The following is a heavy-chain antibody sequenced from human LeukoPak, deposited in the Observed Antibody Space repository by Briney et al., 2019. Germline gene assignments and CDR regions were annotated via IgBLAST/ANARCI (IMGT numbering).Heavy chain of an antibody. CDR1: GFTFSSYW. Sequence: GGSLRLSCAASGFTFSSYWMSWVRQAPGKGLEWVANIKQDGSEKYYVDSVEGRFTISRDNAKNSLYLQMNSLRAEGTAVYYCAKEGGDWGEGYFDYWGQGTLVTVSS. CDR2: IKQDGSEK. V-gene: IGHV3-7*03. J-gene: IGHJ4*02. CDR3: AKEGGDWGEGYFDY. D-gene: IGHD7-27*01.